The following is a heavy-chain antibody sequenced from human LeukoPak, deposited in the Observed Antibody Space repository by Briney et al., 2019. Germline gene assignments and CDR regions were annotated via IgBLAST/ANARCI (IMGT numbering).Heavy chain of an antibody. CDR1: GGSISNYY. Sequence: KPSETLSLTCTVSGGSISNYYWSWIRQPPGKGLEWIGYIYYSGGTNYNPSLKSRVTISVDTSKNQFSLKLSSVTAADTAVYYCARTSPGLGYHFDYWGQGTLVTVSS. J-gene: IGHJ4*02. CDR2: IYYSGGT. V-gene: IGHV4-59*01. CDR3: ARTSPGLGYHFDY. D-gene: IGHD3-16*01.